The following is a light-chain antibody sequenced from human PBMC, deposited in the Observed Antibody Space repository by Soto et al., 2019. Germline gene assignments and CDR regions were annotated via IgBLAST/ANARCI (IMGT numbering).Light chain of an antibody. CDR3: QQYGSSPPLT. CDR1: QCVSSSY. V-gene: IGKV3-20*01. Sequence: EIVLTQSPDTLSLSPGERATLSCGASQCVSSSYLAWYQQKPGQAPRLLIYGASSRATGIPDRFSGSGSGTDFTLTFSRLEPEDFAVYYGQQYGSSPPLTFGQGTRLEIK. CDR2: GAS. J-gene: IGKJ5*01.